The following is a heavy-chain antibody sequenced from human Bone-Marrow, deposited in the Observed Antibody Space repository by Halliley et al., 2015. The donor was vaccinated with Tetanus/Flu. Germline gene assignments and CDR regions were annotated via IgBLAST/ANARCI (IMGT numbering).Heavy chain of an antibody. CDR2: VYYTGYT. Sequence: TLSLTCTVSDGYITSHYWSWIRQPPGKGLEWIGYVYYTGYTDSNPSLKSRVTMSMDTSKNQIFLNLSSVTAADTAVYYCARDRIFGVVPWFDPWGQGTLVPVSS. V-gene: IGHV4-59*11. CDR3: ARDRIFGVVPWFDP. CDR1: DGYITSHY. J-gene: IGHJ5*02. D-gene: IGHD3-3*01.